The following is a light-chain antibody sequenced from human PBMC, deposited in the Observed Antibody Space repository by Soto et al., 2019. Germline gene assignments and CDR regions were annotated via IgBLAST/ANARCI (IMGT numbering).Light chain of an antibody. CDR1: SSDVGAYKF. Sequence: QSALTQPASVSGSPGQSITISCTGTSSDVGAYKFVSWYQQHPDKAPRLMIYDVSNRPSGVSNRFSGSKSGNTASLTISGLQAEDEADYYCSSYTSTYVVFGGGTKLT. V-gene: IGLV2-14*01. J-gene: IGLJ2*01. CDR3: SSYTSTYVV. CDR2: DVS.